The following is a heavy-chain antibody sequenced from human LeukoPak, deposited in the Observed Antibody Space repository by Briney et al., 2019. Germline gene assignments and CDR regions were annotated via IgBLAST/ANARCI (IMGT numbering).Heavy chain of an antibody. V-gene: IGHV1-18*01. CDR3: ARLHGMVATQHFDY. CDR2: ISAYNGNT. D-gene: IGHD5-12*01. J-gene: IGHJ4*02. CDR1: GYTFTSYG. Sequence: ETSVKVSCKASGYTFTSYGISWVRQAPGQGLEWMGWISAYNGNTNYAQKFQGRVTMTTDTSTSTAYMELRSLRSDDTAVYYCARLHGMVATQHFDYWGQGTQVTVSS.